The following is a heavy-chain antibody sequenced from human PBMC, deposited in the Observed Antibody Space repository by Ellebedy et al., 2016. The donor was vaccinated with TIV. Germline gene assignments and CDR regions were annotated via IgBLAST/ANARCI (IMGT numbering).Heavy chain of an antibody. Sequence: GESLKISCAVSGFSVSSNYMTWLRQAPGEGLEWVSIIYGGDRTYYADSVKGRFPIPTDNSKNTVYLQMNSLTVEDTAVYYCARFDLLTVVTLDYWGQGTLVTVSS. V-gene: IGHV3-66*01. CDR1: GFSVSSNY. D-gene: IGHD4-23*01. CDR3: ARFDLLTVVTLDY. J-gene: IGHJ4*02. CDR2: IYGGDRT.